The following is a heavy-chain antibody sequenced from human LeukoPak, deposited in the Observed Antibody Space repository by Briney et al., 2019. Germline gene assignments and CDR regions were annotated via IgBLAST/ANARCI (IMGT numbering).Heavy chain of an antibody. D-gene: IGHD3-22*01. CDR1: GYSISSGYY. V-gene: IGHV4-38-2*02. Sequence: SETLSLTCTVSGYSISSGYYWGWIRRPPGKGREWIGSIYHSGSTYYNPSLKSRVTISVDTSKNQFSLKLSSVTAADTAVYYCARVSYYYDSSAQVLYFDYWGQGTLATVSS. J-gene: IGHJ4*02. CDR3: ARVSYYYDSSAQVLYFDY. CDR2: IYHSGST.